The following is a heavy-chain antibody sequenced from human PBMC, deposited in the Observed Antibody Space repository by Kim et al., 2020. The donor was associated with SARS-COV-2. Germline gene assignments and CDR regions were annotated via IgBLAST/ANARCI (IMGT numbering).Heavy chain of an antibody. CDR3: ARDSCSSSRCYSYYYHYCMDV. J-gene: IGHJ6*03. CDR2: IWYDGSNK. Sequence: GGSLRLSCAASGFTFSTYGMHWVRQAPGKGLEWVAAIWYDGSNKYYADSVKGRFTISRDNSKNTLYLQMNSLRAEDTAVYYCARDSCSSSRCYSYYYHYCMDVWGKGTTVTVSS. V-gene: IGHV3-33*01. CDR1: GFTFSTYG. D-gene: IGHD2-2*01.